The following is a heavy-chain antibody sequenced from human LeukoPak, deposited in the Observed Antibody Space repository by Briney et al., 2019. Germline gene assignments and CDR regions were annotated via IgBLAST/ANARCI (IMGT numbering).Heavy chain of an antibody. CDR2: IYYSGST. Sequence: KPSETLSLTCTVSAVSISTGSYYWSWIRQPPGKGLEWIGSIYYSGSTNYNPSLKSRVTISVDTSKNQFSLKLSSVTAADTAVYYCARYYYDSSGYPILDYWGQGTLVTVSS. V-gene: IGHV4-39*07. D-gene: IGHD3-22*01. CDR1: AVSISTGSYY. J-gene: IGHJ4*02. CDR3: ARYYYDSSGYPILDY.